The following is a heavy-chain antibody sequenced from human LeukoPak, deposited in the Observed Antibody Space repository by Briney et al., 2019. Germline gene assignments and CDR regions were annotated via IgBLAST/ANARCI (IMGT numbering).Heavy chain of an antibody. CDR2: ISNSGSTT. Sequence: TGGSLRLSCAASGFTFSDYFMSWIRQAPQKGLEWVSYISNSGSTTYYADSVKGRFTISRDNAKNSLYLQMNSLRAEDTAVYYRARDYYASESYYNPSWGQGTLVTVSS. V-gene: IGHV3-11*01. J-gene: IGHJ5*02. CDR3: ARDYYASESYYNPS. CDR1: GFTFSDYF. D-gene: IGHD3-10*01.